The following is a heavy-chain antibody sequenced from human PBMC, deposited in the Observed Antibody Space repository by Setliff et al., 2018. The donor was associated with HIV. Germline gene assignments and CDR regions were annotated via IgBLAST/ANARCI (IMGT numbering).Heavy chain of an antibody. D-gene: IGHD6-13*01. CDR2: ISSSSSYN. J-gene: IGHJ4*02. CDR3: ARGGSRGSWYWDY. Sequence: GGSLRLSCAASGFTFSDYYMSWIRQAPGKGLEWVSYISSSSSYNNYADSVKGLFTISSDNAKNSLYLQMNSLRAEDTAVYYCARGGSRGSWYWDYWGQGTLVTVSS. CDR1: GFTFSDYY. V-gene: IGHV3-11*05.